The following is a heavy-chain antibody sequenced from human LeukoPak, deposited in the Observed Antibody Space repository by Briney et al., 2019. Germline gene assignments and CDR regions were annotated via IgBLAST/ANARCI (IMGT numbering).Heavy chain of an antibody. V-gene: IGHV1-69*05. CDR1: GYTFTSYD. CDR3: ARSPPYYDFWSGFTSDYYYYMDV. CDR2: IIPIFGTA. D-gene: IGHD3-3*01. J-gene: IGHJ6*03. Sequence: SVKVSCKASGYTFTSYDINWVRQATGQGLEWMGGIIPIFGTANYAQKFQGRVTITTDESTSTAYMELSSLRSEDTAVYYCARSPPYYDFWSGFTSDYYYYMDVWGKGTTVTVSS.